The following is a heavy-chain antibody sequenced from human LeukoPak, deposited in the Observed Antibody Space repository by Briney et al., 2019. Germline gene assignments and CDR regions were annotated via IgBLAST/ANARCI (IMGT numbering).Heavy chain of an antibody. J-gene: IGHJ6*02. D-gene: IGHD2-2*01. Sequence: VASVKVSCKASGGTFSSYAISWVRQAPGQGLEWMGRIIPILGIANYAQKFQGRVTITADKSTSTAYMELSSLRSEDTAVYYCALGYCSSTSCYHREGYYYYYYGMDVWGQGTTVTVSS. V-gene: IGHV1-69*04. CDR2: IIPILGIA. CDR1: GGTFSSYA. CDR3: ALGYCSSTSCYHREGYYYYYYGMDV.